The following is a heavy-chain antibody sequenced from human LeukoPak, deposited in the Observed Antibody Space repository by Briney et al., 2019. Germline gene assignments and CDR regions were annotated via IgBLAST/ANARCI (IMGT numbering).Heavy chain of an antibody. CDR2: ISGSGGST. V-gene: IGHV3-23*01. CDR1: GFTFSSYA. D-gene: IGHD3-10*01. Sequence: GGSLRLSCAASGFTFSSYAMSWVRQAPGKGLEWVSAISGSGGSTYYADSVKGRFTISRDNSKNTLYLQMNSLRAEDTAVYYCAKVGVSLWFGESLHFDYWGQGTLVTVSS. J-gene: IGHJ4*02. CDR3: AKVGVSLWFGESLHFDY.